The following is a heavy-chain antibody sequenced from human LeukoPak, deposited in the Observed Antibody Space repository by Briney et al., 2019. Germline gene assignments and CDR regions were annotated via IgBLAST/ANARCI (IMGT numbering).Heavy chain of an antibody. CDR2: IQSKSEGGTT. CDR3: TSVGDYAYFDY. Sequence: GGSLRLSCAASGFTFSNAWMHWVRQAPGKGLEWIGRIQSKSEGGTTAYAAPVRGRFTISRDDSKHTVYLQMNSLRTEDTAVYYCTSVGDYAYFDYWGQGTLVTVSS. J-gene: IGHJ4*02. V-gene: IGHV3-15*01. CDR1: GFTFSNAW. D-gene: IGHD4-17*01.